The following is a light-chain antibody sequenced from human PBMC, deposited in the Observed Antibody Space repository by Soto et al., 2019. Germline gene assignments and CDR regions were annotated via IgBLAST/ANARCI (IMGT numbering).Light chain of an antibody. CDR1: QSVSSN. CDR2: GTS. V-gene: IGKV3-11*01. CDR3: QQRSNLPRT. Sequence: VVMPQSQVTLTVSPAPRPTISCMASQSVSSNLAWYQQKPGQAPSLLIYGTSIRATGIPDRFSGSGSGTDFTLTITSLEPEDFAVYYCQQRSNLPRTFGQGTKVDIK. J-gene: IGKJ1*01.